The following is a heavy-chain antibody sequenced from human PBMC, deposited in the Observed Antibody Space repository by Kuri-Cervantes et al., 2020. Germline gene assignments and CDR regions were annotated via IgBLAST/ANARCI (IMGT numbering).Heavy chain of an antibody. Sequence: SVKVSCKASGFTFTSSAVQWVRQARGQRLEWIGWIVVGSGNTNDAQKLQERVTITRDMSTSTAYMELSSLRSEDTAVYYCNTGTNWGSYRYPAEYYYYYYMNVWGKGTTVTVSS. CDR2: IVVGSGNT. J-gene: IGHJ6*03. CDR1: GFTFTSSA. CDR3: NTGTNWGSYRYPAEYYYYYYMNV. V-gene: IGHV1-58*01. D-gene: IGHD3-16*02.